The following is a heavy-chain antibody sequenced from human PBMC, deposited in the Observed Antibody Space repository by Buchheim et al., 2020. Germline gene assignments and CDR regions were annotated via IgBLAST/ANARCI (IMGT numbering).Heavy chain of an antibody. D-gene: IGHD3-3*01. CDR2: ISYDGSNK. Sequence: QVQLVESGGGVVQPGRSLRLSCAASGFTFSSYGMHWVRQAPGKGLEWVAVISYDGSNKYYADSVKGRFTISRDNSKNTLYLQMNSLRAEDTAVYYCAKEEGITIFGVVIVYYYYYYGMDVWGQGTT. CDR3: AKEEGITIFGVVIVYYYYYYGMDV. CDR1: GFTFSSYG. J-gene: IGHJ6*02. V-gene: IGHV3-30*18.